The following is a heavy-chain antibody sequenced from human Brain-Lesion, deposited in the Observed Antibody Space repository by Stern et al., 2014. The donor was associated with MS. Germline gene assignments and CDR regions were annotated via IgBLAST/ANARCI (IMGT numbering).Heavy chain of an antibody. CDR1: GFTFSNYW. Sequence: EVQLAAPGGGLVKPGGSLRLSCAASGFTFSNYWMHWVRQAPGKGLVWVSRVNNDGRRTSYADSVKGRFTMSRDNAKNTLYLQMNSLRVEDTAIYYCARGERWFDSWGQGTLVTVSS. D-gene: IGHD3-10*01. J-gene: IGHJ5*01. V-gene: IGHV3-74*02. CDR3: ARGERWFDS. CDR2: VNNDGRRT.